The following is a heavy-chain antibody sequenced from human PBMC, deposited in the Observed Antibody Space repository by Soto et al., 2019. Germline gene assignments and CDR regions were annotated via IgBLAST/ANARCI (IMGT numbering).Heavy chain of an antibody. CDR1: GFTVSSNF. D-gene: IGHD3-3*02. J-gene: IGHJ3*02. CDR2: VYSGGST. V-gene: IGHV3-53*01. Sequence: GGSLRLSCAASGFTVSSNFMSWVRQAPGKGLEWVSVVYSGGSTYYADSAKGRFTISRDNSKNTLYLQMNSLRPEDTAVYYCASRILVSDAFDIWGQGTMVTVSS. CDR3: ASRILVSDAFDI.